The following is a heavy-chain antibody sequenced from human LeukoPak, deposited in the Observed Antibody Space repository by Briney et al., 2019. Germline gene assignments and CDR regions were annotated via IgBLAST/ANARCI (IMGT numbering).Heavy chain of an antibody. D-gene: IGHD3-10*01. CDR3: ARHLLWFGELSSGYFDY. J-gene: IGHJ4*02. CDR2: IYYSGST. V-gene: IGHV4-39*01. Sequence: PSEALSLTCTVSGGSISSSSCYWGWIRQPPGKGLEWIGSIYYSGSTYYNPSLKSRVTISVDTSKNQFSLKLSSVTAADTAVYYCARHLLWFGELSSGYFDYWGQGTLVTVSS. CDR1: GGSISSSSCY.